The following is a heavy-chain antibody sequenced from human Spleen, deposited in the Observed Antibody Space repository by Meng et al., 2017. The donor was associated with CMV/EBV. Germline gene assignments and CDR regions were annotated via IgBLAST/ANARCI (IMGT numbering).Heavy chain of an antibody. CDR2: IYPGDSDT. D-gene: IGHD3-22*01. Sequence: GGSLRLSCQGSGYSFTSYWIAWVRQMPGKGLEWMGIIYPGDSDTRYNPPFQGQVTMAADKSISTAYLQWSSLKASDTAMYYCARQAYSYDSRDYYGDYFDYWGQGTLVTVS. CDR3: ARQAYSYDSRDYYGDYFDY. V-gene: IGHV5-51*01. J-gene: IGHJ4*02. CDR1: GYSFTSYW.